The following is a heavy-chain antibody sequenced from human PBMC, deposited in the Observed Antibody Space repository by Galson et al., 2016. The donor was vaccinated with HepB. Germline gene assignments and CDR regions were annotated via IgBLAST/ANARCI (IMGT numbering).Heavy chain of an antibody. D-gene: IGHD2-8*02. CDR2: ILPLFGSA. CDR3: STVGPTGSSDMSAGRGVLDI. CDR1: GGTLSDYM. V-gene: IGHV1-69*06. J-gene: IGHJ3*02. Sequence: SVKVSCKASGGTLSDYMITWLRQAPGQGLEWMGGILPLFGSANYAQKFQGRLIITADKSTTTVDMELSSLKDEDTAVYYCSTVGPTGSSDMSAGRGVLDIWGQGTLVRVSS.